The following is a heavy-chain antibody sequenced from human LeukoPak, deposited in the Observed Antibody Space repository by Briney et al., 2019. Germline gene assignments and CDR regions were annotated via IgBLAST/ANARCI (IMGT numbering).Heavy chain of an antibody. J-gene: IGHJ4*02. CDR2: ISGSGGST. CDR1: GITLSNYG. D-gene: IGHD3-22*01. CDR3: AKRGVVIRVILVGFHKEAYYFDS. Sequence: GGSLRLSCRVSGITLSNYGMSCVRQAPGKGLEWVAGISGSGGSTNYADSVKGGFTISRDNPKNTPYLQMPSLRAEDTAVYFCAKRGVVIRVILVGFHKEAYYFDSWGQGALVTVSS. V-gene: IGHV3-23*01.